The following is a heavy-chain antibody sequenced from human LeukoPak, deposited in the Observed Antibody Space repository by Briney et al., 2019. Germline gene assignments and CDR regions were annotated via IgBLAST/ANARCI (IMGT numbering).Heavy chain of an antibody. CDR3: ARAVYSSGWFDY. D-gene: IGHD6-19*01. CDR2: IYYSGST. J-gene: IGHJ4*02. CDR1: GGSISSYY. V-gene: IGHV4-59*01. Sequence: PSETLSLTCTVSGGSISSYYWSWIRQPPGKGLEWIGYIYYSGSTNYNPSLKSRVTLSVDTSKNQFSLKLSSVTAADTAVYYCARAVYSSGWFDYWGQGTLVTVSS.